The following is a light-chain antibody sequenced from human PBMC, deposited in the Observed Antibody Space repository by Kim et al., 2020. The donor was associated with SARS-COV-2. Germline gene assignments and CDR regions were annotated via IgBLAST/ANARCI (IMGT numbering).Light chain of an antibody. CDR3: QVWDSSSDHRGV. CDR1: NIGSKS. CDR2: YDS. J-gene: IGLJ1*01. Sequence: PGKAAGITCGGNNIGSKSVHWYQQKPGQAPVLVIYYDSDRPSGITERFSGSNSGNTATLTISRVEAGDEADYYCQVWDSSSDHRGVFGTGTKVTVL. V-gene: IGLV3-21*04.